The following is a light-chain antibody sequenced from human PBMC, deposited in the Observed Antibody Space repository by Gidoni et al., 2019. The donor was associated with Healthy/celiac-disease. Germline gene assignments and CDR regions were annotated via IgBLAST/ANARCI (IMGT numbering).Light chain of an antibody. CDR3: NSWDSSGNHVV. Sequence: SSELTQDSAVSVALGQTVRITCQGDSLRSYYASWYQQKPGQAPVLVIYGKNNRPSVIPDRFSGSSSGNTASLTITGAQAEDEADYYCNSWDSSGNHVVFGGGTKLTVL. V-gene: IGLV3-19*01. J-gene: IGLJ2*01. CDR2: GKN. CDR1: SLRSYY.